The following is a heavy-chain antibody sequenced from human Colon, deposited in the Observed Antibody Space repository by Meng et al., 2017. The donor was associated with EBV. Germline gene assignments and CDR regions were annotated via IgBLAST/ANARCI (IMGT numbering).Heavy chain of an antibody. CDR2: ISAYNGNT. V-gene: IGHV1-18*01. Sequence: VVEVGCELKKPGASVKVSCKAAGSTFTSYAMNWGRQAPGQGLEWMGRISAYNGNTNYAQKLQGRVTMTTDTSTSTAYMELRSLRSDDTAVYYCARNRPRGVATGANWFDPWGQGTLVTVSS. J-gene: IGHJ5*02. CDR3: ARNRPRGVATGANWFDP. D-gene: IGHD5-12*01. CDR1: GSTFTSYA.